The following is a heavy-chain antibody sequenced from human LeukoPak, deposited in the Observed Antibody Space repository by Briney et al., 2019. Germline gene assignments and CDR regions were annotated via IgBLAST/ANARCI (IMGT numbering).Heavy chain of an antibody. CDR1: GGSTSSSSYY. J-gene: IGHJ5*02. CDR3: ARHHRQWLPPNWFDP. CDR2: IYYSVNT. D-gene: IGHD6-19*01. Sequence: SETLSLACTVSGGSTSSSSYYWGWIRQPPGKGLEWIGSIYYSVNTYYNPSLKSRVTIFVDTSKNQFSLKLSSVTAADTAVYYCARHHRQWLPPNWFDPWGQGTLVTVSS. V-gene: IGHV4-39*01.